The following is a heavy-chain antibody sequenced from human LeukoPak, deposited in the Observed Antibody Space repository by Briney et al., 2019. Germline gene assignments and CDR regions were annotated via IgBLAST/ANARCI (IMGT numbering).Heavy chain of an antibody. V-gene: IGHV4-38-2*02. J-gene: IGHJ4*02. CDR2: IYHSGST. Sequence: SETLSLTCTVSGYSISSGYYWGWIRQPPGKGLEWIGSIYHSGSTYYNPSLKSRVTISVDTSKNQFSLKLSSVTAADTAVYYCACIVGATVQFDYWGQGTLVTVSS. CDR1: GYSISSGYY. D-gene: IGHD1-26*01. CDR3: ACIVGATVQFDY.